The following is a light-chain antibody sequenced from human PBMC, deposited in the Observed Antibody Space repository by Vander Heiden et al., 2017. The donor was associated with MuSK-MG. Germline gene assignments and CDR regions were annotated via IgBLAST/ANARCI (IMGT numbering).Light chain of an antibody. V-gene: IGKV1-5*03. Sequence: DIQIPHSPSTLSASLGDTVTITPRASQSISSCLAWYQQKPEEAPQLLVYKASTLRNGVPSRFSGSGSGIESTLTISSRQPDDFASYYCQQQSDYSPHTFGEGTKVEI. CDR2: KAS. CDR1: QSISSC. J-gene: IGKJ2*01. CDR3: QQQSDYSPHT.